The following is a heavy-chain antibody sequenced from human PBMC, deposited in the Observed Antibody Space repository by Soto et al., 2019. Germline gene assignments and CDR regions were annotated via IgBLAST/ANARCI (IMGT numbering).Heavy chain of an antibody. Sequence: EVQLVESGGGLAKPGGSLRLSCAASGFTFSSYSMNWVRQAPGKGLEWVSSISSSSSYIYYADSVKGRFTISRDNAKNSLYLQMNSLRAEDTAVYYCARDRRMRYFDWLTTDYWGQGTLVTVSS. CDR3: ARDRRMRYFDWLTTDY. D-gene: IGHD3-9*01. CDR2: ISSSSSYI. J-gene: IGHJ4*02. V-gene: IGHV3-21*01. CDR1: GFTFSSYS.